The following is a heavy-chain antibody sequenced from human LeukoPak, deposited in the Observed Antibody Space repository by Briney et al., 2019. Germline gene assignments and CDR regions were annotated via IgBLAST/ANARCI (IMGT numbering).Heavy chain of an antibody. D-gene: IGHD5-24*01. CDR1: GFNFDDYA. CDR3: TRRAARWQFDL. V-gene: IGHV3-9*01. CDR2: INWKTGNG. Sequence: GGSLRLPCAVSGFNFDDYAMDWVRQAPGRGLEWVSGINWKTGNGIYADSVKGRFTISRDNAKNSLYLQMSSLRAEDTALYSCTRRAARWQFDLWGRGTLLTVSS. J-gene: IGHJ2*01.